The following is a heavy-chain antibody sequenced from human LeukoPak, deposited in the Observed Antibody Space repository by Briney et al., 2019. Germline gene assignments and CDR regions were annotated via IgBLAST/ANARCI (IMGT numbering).Heavy chain of an antibody. D-gene: IGHD2-2*01. CDR1: RYTFTSYD. J-gene: IGHJ4*02. CDR3: ATQRRGTSYHN. CDR2: MNPNSGNT. V-gene: IGHV1-8*03. Sequence: ASVKVSCKASRYTFTSYDINWVRQATGQGLEWMGWMNPNSGNTGYAQKFQGRVTITRNTSISTAYMELSSLRSEDTAVYYCATQRRGTSYHNWGQGTLVTVSS.